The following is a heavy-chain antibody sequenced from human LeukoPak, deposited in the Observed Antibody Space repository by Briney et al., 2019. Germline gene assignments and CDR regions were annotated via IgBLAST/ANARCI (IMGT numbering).Heavy chain of an antibody. Sequence: PSETLSLTCTVSGGSISSYYWSWIRQPPGKGLEWIGYIYYSGSTNYNPSLQSRVTISVDTSKNQFSLKLSSVTAADTAVYYCARDVVVPAAIPYSMGNWFDPWGQGTLVTVSS. CDR3: ARDVVVPAAIPYSMGNWFDP. J-gene: IGHJ5*02. CDR1: GGSISSYY. V-gene: IGHV4-59*01. D-gene: IGHD2-2*01. CDR2: IYYSGST.